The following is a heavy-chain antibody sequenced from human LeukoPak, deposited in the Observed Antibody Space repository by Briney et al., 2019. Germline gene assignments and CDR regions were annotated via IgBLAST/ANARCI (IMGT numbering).Heavy chain of an antibody. CDR1: GYTFTGYY. CDR2: INPNSGGT. V-gene: IGHV1-2*02. CDR3: ARGPEVGYCSGGSCVHFDY. D-gene: IGHD2-15*01. Sequence: EASVKVSCKASGYTFTGYYMHWVRQAPGQGPEWKGWINPNSGGTNYAQKFQGRVTMTRDTSISTAYMELSRLRSDDTAVYYCARGPEVGYCSGGSCVHFDYWGQGTLVTVSS. J-gene: IGHJ4*02.